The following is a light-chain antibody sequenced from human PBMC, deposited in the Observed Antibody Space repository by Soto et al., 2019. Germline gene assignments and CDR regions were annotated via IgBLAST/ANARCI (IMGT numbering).Light chain of an antibody. CDR2: EVS. Sequence: QSVLTQPASVSGSPGQSITISCTGTSTDVGDYDYVSWYQHHPGKAPKLMISEVSNRPSGISNRFSGSKSGNTASLTISGLQAEDEADYYCSSYITSDTLVVFGGGTKLTVL. J-gene: IGLJ2*01. V-gene: IGLV2-14*01. CDR3: SSYITSDTLVV. CDR1: STDVGDYDY.